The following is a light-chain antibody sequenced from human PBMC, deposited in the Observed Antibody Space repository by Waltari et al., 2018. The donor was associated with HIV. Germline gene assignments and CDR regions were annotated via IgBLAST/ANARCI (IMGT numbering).Light chain of an antibody. V-gene: IGLV2-14*01. CDR2: EVN. Sequence: QSALTQPASVSGSPGQSITISCPGTSSDVGGYHYVSWYQQHPGKAPKLMIYEVNNRPSGVSNRFSGSKSGNTASLTISGLQAEDEADYYCSSYTSSSTLVFGGGTKLTVL. J-gene: IGLJ2*01. CDR1: SSDVGGYHY. CDR3: SSYTSSSTLV.